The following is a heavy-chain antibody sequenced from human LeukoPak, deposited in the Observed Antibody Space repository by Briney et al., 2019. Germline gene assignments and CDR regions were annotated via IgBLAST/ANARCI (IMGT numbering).Heavy chain of an antibody. V-gene: IGHV3-30*04. Sequence: GGSLRLSCAASGFTFSSYTMHWVRQAPGKGLECVAVMSYDGSNKYYADSVKGRFTISRDNSKNTLSLQMNSLRAEDTAVYYCARLSLYSSGPTSWGQGTLVTVSS. CDR3: ARLSLYSSGPTS. D-gene: IGHD4-11*01. CDR2: MSYDGSNK. CDR1: GFTFSSYT. J-gene: IGHJ5*02.